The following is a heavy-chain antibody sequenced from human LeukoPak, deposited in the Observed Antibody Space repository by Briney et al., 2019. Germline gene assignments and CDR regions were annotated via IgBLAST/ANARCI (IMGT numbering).Heavy chain of an antibody. CDR1: GYIFTSYW. V-gene: IGHV5-51*01. Sequence: GXSLQISCKGSGYIFTSYWIGWVRQLPGKGLEWMGIIYPGDSDTRYSPSFQGQVTISADKSISTAYLQWSSLKASDTAMYYCARQADYYDSSGYSPGDYWGQGTLVTVSS. J-gene: IGHJ4*02. CDR2: IYPGDSDT. D-gene: IGHD3-22*01. CDR3: ARQADYYDSSGYSPGDY.